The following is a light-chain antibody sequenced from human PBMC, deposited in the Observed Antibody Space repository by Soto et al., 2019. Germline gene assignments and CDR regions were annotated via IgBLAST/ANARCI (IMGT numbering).Light chain of an antibody. CDR3: HQSSSAPPT. CDR2: HTS. Sequence: DIQMTQSPSSLSASVGDRVTITCRASQRISGYLNWFQQKPGKAPNLLVYHTSKLQSGVPTRFSGSGSGTDFTLTISSLQPEYFATYYCHQSSSAPPTFGQGTKLDIK. J-gene: IGKJ2*01. V-gene: IGKV1-39*01. CDR1: QRISGY.